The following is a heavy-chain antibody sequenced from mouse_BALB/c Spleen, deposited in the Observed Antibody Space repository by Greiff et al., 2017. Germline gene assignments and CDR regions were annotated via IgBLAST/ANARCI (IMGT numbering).Heavy chain of an antibody. V-gene: IGHV1S22*01. D-gene: IGHD2-1*01. CDR1: GYTFTSYW. CDR2: IYPGSGST. Sequence: LQQPGSELVRPGASVKLSCTASGYTFTSYWMHWVKQRPGQGLEWIGNIYPGSGSTNYDEKFKSKATLTVDTSSSTAYMQLSSLTSEDSAVYDCTRFGKGNAMDYWGQGTSVTVSS. J-gene: IGHJ4*01. CDR3: TRFGKGNAMDY.